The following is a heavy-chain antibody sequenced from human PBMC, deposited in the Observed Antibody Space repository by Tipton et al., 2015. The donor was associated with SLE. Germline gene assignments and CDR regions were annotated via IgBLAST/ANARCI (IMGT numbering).Heavy chain of an antibody. CDR2: ISSSGADT. J-gene: IGHJ6*02. CDR3: ARDVVGPPVSYYGMDV. CDR1: GFTFSAYA. D-gene: IGHD2-15*01. V-gene: IGHV3-23*01. Sequence: SLRLSCAASGFTFSAYAMTWVRQAPGKGLEWFSIISSSGADTFYAAPVKGRFTISRDNSKNTLYLQMNSLSAEDMAVYYCARDVVGPPVSYYGMDVWGQGTTVTVSS.